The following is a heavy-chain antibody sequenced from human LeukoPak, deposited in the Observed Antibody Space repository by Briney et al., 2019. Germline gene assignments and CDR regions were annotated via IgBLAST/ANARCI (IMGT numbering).Heavy chain of an antibody. CDR1: GFTFSSYA. CDR2: ISGSGGST. Sequence: GGSLRLSCTASGFTFSSYAMSWVRQAPGKGLEWVSAISGSGGSTYYADSVKGRFTISRDNSKNTLYLQMNSLRAEDTAVYYCAKAYSSSDYYYMDVWGKGTTVTVSS. CDR3: AKAYSSSDYYYMDV. V-gene: IGHV3-23*01. D-gene: IGHD6-6*01. J-gene: IGHJ6*03.